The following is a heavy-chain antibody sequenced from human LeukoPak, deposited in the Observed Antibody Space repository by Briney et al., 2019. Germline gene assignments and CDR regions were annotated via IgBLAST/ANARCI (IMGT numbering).Heavy chain of an antibody. CDR1: GFTFRTYA. V-gene: IGHV3-33*08. Sequence: GGSLRLSCAASGFTFRTYAMNWVRQAPGKGLEWVAVIWYDGSNKYYADSVKGRFTISRDNSKNTLYLQMNSLRAEDTAVYYCARRGYSYANRGYYFDYWGQGTLDTVSS. CDR3: ARRGYSYANRGYYFDY. CDR2: IWYDGSNK. J-gene: IGHJ4*02. D-gene: IGHD5-18*01.